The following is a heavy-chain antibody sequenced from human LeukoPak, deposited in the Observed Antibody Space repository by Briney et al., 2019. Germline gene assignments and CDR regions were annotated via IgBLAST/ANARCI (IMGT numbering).Heavy chain of an antibody. Sequence: GGSLRLSCAASGFTFGSYAIYWVRQAPGKGPEWVSGISGSGGITYFADSVKGRFIISRDNSKNTVYLQINNLRAEDTALYYCAKTRAGNSSGRDPGWPMDYWGQGTLVTGSS. CDR3: AKTRAGNSSGRDPGWPMDY. CDR1: GFTFGSYA. CDR2: ISGSGGIT. V-gene: IGHV3-23*01. D-gene: IGHD3-22*01. J-gene: IGHJ4*02.